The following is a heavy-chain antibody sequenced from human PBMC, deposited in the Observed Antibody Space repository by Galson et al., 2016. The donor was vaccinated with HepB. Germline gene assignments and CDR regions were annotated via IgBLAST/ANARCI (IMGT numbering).Heavy chain of an antibody. CDR1: GFSFSHYG. Sequence: SLRLSCAASGFSFSHYGMSWVRQAPGKGLEWVSGIRATGGSGGNTYYADSVKGRFTISRDSSKNTLFLQMKSLRAGDKAIDYCARSVETAVGADPAPNGFDPWGQGTMVTVSS. V-gene: IGHV3-23*01. J-gene: IGHJ5*02. CDR3: ARSVETAVGADPAPNGFDP. CDR2: TGGSGGNT. D-gene: IGHD2-21*02.